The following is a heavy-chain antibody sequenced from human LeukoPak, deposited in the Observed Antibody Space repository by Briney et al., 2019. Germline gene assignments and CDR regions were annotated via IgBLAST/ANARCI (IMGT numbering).Heavy chain of an antibody. CDR1: GFIFSSYG. CDR3: ARDATRGGDNDY. D-gene: IGHD2-21*02. Sequence: GGSLRLSCAASGFIFSSYGMHWVRQAPGKGLEWVAVIWYDGSNKYYADSVKGRLTIPRDNSKNSLYLQMSSLRADDTAVYYCARDATRGGDNDYWGQGTRVIVSS. CDR2: IWYDGSNK. V-gene: IGHV3-33*01. J-gene: IGHJ4*02.